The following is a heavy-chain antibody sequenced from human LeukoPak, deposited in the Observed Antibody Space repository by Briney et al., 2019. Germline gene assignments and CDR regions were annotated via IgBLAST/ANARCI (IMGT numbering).Heavy chain of an antibody. J-gene: IGHJ4*02. V-gene: IGHV3-11*01. CDR3: ARHSQQLVFSPFDY. Sequence: PGGSLRLSCEASGFTFSDSFMSWIRQAPGKGLAWIAYISSRSRTTHYADSVKGRFTISRDNAKSSLFLQMDSLRAEGTAVYYCARHSQQLVFSPFDYWGQGSVVTVSS. CDR1: GFTFSDSF. D-gene: IGHD6-6*01. CDR2: ISSRSRTT.